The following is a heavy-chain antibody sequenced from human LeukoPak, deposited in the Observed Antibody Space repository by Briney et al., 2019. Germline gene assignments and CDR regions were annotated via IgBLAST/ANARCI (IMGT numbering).Heavy chain of an antibody. CDR1: GFTFSSYG. D-gene: IGHD3-16*01. CDR2: ISGSGGST. J-gene: IGHJ4*02. Sequence: PGRSLRLSCAASGFTFSSYGMSWVRQAPGKGLEWVSAISGSGGSTYYADSVKGRFTISKDNSKNTLYLQMNSLSGDDTSMYFCARAYGGLIDYWGQGTLVTVSS. CDR3: ARAYGGLIDY. V-gene: IGHV3-23*01.